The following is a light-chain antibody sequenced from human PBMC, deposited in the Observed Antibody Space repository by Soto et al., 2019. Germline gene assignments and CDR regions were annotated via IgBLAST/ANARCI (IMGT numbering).Light chain of an antibody. CDR3: QQYGSSQIT. CDR1: QSVSSSY. J-gene: IGKJ5*01. CDR2: GAS. Sequence: EIVLTQSPGTLSLSPGERATLSCRASQSVSSSYLAWYQQKPGQAPRLLLYGASSRATGIPDRFSGSESGTDFTLTISRLEPEDFAVYYCQQYGSSQITFGQGTRLEIK. V-gene: IGKV3-20*01.